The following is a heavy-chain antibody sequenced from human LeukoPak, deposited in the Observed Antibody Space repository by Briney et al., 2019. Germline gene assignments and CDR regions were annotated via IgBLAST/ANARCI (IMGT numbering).Heavy chain of an antibody. Sequence: GGSLRLSRVAPGFTLRDYDMHWVRQPPGKGREGGAFIRYDGSTNYYAESVKGRFTISRDNSKNTLYLQIDSLRPEDTAVYYCAKAIARGADYWGQGTLVTVSS. J-gene: IGHJ4*02. V-gene: IGHV3-30*02. CDR3: AKAIARGADY. D-gene: IGHD3-10*01. CDR2: IRYDGSTN. CDR1: GFTLRDYD.